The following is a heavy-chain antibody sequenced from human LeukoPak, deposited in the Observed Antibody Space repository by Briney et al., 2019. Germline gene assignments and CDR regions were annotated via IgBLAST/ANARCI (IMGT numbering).Heavy chain of an antibody. CDR3: ARERGIRSVDY. CDR2: ISSSSSYI. D-gene: IGHD4-17*01. Sequence: GGSLRLSCAASRFTFSSYRMNWLRQAPGKGLESVSSISSSSSYIYYADSVKGRSTTSIDNAKNSLYLQMNSLTAEHTAVYYCARERGIRSVDYWGQGTLVTVSS. V-gene: IGHV3-21*01. J-gene: IGHJ4*02. CDR1: RFTFSSYR.